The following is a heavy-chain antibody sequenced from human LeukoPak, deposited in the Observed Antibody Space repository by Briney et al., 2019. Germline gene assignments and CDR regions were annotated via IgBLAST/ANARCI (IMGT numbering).Heavy chain of an antibody. V-gene: IGHV4-38-2*02. D-gene: IGHD2-15*01. J-gene: IGHJ3*02. CDR2: IYHSGVT. CDR1: GYSISSGYY. Sequence: SETLSLTCTVSGYSISSGYYWGWIRQPPAKGLEWIGIIYHSGVTNYNPSLKSRVTISVDTSKNQFSLKLSSVTAADTAVYYCAREDIVVVVAALREAFDIWGQGTMVTVSS. CDR3: AREDIVVVVAALREAFDI.